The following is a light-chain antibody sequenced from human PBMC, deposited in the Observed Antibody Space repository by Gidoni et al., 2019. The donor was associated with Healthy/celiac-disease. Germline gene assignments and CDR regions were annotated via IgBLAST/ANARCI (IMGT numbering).Light chain of an antibody. CDR3: QQYNNYPQLT. J-gene: IGKJ4*01. CDR2: GAS. CDR1: QSVSSN. V-gene: IGKV3-15*01. Sequence: EIVMTQSPATLSVSPGERATLSCRASQSVSSNLAWYQQKPGQAPRLLIYGASTRATGIPARFSGSGSGTEFTLTISSLQSEDFAVYYCQQYNNYPQLTFGGGTKVEIK.